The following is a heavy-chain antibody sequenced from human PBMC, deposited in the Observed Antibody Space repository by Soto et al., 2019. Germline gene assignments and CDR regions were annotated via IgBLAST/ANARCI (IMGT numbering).Heavy chain of an antibody. Sequence: GGSLRLSCAASGFTFSSYSMNWVRQAPGKGLEWVSYISSSSSTIYYADSVKGRFTISRDNSKNSLYLQMNSLRAEDTAVYSCARGTIALGAPRSYWYFDLWGRGTLVTVSS. CDR1: GFTFSSYS. CDR2: ISSSSSTI. CDR3: ARGTIALGAPRSYWYFDL. J-gene: IGHJ2*01. V-gene: IGHV3-48*04. D-gene: IGHD3-16*02.